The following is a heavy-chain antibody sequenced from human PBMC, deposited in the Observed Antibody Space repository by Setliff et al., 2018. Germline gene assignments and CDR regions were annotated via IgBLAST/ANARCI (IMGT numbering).Heavy chain of an antibody. CDR3: ARTTGSTHNWLDP. J-gene: IGHJ5*02. D-gene: IGHD1-1*01. CDR1: GDSISSGSYR. V-gene: IGHV4-61*02. Sequence: NPSETLSLTCTVSGDSISSGSYRWSWIRKPAGKGLEWIGRIHPSGSTNYNPSLKSRVTISVDTSKNQFSLEVSSVTAADTAVYYCARTTGSTHNWLDPWGPGTLVTVSS. CDR2: IHPSGST.